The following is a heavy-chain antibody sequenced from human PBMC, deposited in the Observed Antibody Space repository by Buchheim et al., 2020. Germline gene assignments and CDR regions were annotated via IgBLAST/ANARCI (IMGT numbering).Heavy chain of an antibody. J-gene: IGHJ4*02. V-gene: IGHV3-30*18. Sequence: QVQLVESGGGVVQPGRSLRLSCAASGFTFSNFGMHWVRQAPGKGLEWVAVISYDGSNKHYADSVKGRFTISRDNSKNTLYLQMNSLRAEDTAVYYCAKVTDYGDYVSPRPPFDYWGQGTL. CDR3: AKVTDYGDYVSPRPPFDY. CDR1: GFTFSNFG. D-gene: IGHD4-17*01. CDR2: ISYDGSNK.